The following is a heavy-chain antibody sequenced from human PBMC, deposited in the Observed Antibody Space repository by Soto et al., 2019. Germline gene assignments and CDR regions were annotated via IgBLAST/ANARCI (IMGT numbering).Heavy chain of an antibody. Sequence: GGSLRLSCTISGFSFDDYAMHWVRQAPATGLEWVSLISWDGGSTYYADSVKSRFTITRDNSKNSLYMQMNSLRAEDTAVYYCAKSAVAGAVYDYYYGMDVWGQGTTVTVSS. J-gene: IGHJ6*02. V-gene: IGHV3-43D*04. CDR1: GFSFDDYA. CDR2: ISWDGGST. D-gene: IGHD6-19*01. CDR3: AKSAVAGAVYDYYYGMDV.